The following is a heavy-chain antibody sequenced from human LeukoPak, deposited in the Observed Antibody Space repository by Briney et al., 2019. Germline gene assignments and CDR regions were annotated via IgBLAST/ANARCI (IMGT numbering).Heavy chain of an antibody. J-gene: IGHJ6*02. V-gene: IGHV1-69*13. D-gene: IGHD4-17*01. CDR1: GGTFSSYA. CDR2: IIPIFGTA. Sequence: ASVKVSCKASGGTFSSYAISWVRQAPGQGLEWMGGIIPIFGTANYAPKFQGRVTITADESTSTAYMELSSLRSEDTAVYYCARGDYGDYTNPAYYYVYGMDVWGQGTTVTVSS. CDR3: ARGDYGDYTNPAYYYVYGMDV.